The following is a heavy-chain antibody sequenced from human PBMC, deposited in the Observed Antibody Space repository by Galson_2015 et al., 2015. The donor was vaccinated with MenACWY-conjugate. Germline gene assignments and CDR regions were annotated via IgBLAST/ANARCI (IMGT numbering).Heavy chain of an antibody. Sequence: SLRLCCAASGFTFNTHWMGWVRQAPGAELQWVANIKHDGSGTYYVDSVKGRFTISRDNARNSLYLHMNNLRAEDTAVYYCTRAKEQWLSKTFDVWGQGTMVTVSS. CDR1: GFTFNTHW. V-gene: IGHV3-7*01. CDR3: TRAKEQWLSKTFDV. D-gene: IGHD6-19*01. CDR2: IKHDGSGT. J-gene: IGHJ3*01.